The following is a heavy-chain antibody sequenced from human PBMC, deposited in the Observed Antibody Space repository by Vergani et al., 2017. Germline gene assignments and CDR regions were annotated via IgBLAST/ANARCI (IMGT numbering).Heavy chain of an antibody. CDR1: GYTFTSYD. J-gene: IGHJ6*03. D-gene: IGHD1-26*01. V-gene: IGHV1-8*02. Sequence: QVQLVQSGAEVKKPGASVKVSCKASGYTFTSYDINWVRQATGQGLEWMGWMNPNSGNTGYAQKFQGRVTMTRNTSISTAYMELGSLRSEDTAVYYCARGVVGATTHDYYYYYMDVWGKGTTVTVSS. CDR3: ARGVVGATTHDYYYYYMDV. CDR2: MNPNSGNT.